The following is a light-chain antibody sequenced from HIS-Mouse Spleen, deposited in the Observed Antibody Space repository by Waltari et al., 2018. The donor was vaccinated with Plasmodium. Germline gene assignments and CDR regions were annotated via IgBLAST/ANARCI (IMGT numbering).Light chain of an antibody. Sequence: DIQLTQSPSLLSASVGDRVTITCRASQGISSYLAWYQQKPGKAPKLLIYAASTLKSGFPSRFSGSGSGTEFTLTISSLQPEDFATYYCQQLNSYPLTFGGGTKVEIK. CDR3: QQLNSYPLT. CDR1: QGISSY. CDR2: AAS. J-gene: IGKJ4*01. V-gene: IGKV1-9*01.